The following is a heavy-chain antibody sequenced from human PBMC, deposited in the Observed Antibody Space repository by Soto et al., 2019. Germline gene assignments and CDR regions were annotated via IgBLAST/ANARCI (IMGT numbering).Heavy chain of an antibody. CDR3: ARDRIAAAGTPTFDY. D-gene: IGHD6-13*01. Sequence: PSETLSLTCTVSGGSIRSYYWNWIRQSPSRGLEWLGRTYYRSKWYNDYAVSVKSRITINPDTSKNQFSLQLNSVTPEDTAVYYCARDRIAAAGTPTFDYWGQGTLVTVSS. CDR2: TYYRSKWYN. V-gene: IGHV6-1*01. CDR1: GGSIRSYY. J-gene: IGHJ4*02.